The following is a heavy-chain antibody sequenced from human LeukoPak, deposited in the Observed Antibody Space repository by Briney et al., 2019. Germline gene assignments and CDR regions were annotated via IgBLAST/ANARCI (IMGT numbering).Heavy chain of an antibody. D-gene: IGHD3-3*01. Sequence: GGSLRLSCAASGFTFSSYWMSWVRQAPGKGLEWVANIKQDGSEKYYVDSVKGQFTISRDNAKNSLYLQMNSLRAEDTAVYYCARRLRFLEWLLECAFDIWGQGTMVTVSS. V-gene: IGHV3-7*01. CDR1: GFTFSSYW. CDR2: IKQDGSEK. CDR3: ARRLRFLEWLLECAFDI. J-gene: IGHJ3*02.